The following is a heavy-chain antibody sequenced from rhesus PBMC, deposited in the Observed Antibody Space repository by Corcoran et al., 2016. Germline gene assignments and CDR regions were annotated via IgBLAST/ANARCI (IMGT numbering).Heavy chain of an antibody. CDR3: ARLSSYYFDY. J-gene: IGHJ4*01. CDR1: GYSISSGYG. CDR2: ISYSGLN. Sequence: QLQLQESGPGLVKPSETLSLTCAVSGYSISSGYGWSWIRQPPGKGLEWIGYISYSGLNSYNPSLKVRVTISRDTSKNQFSLKLSAVTAADTAVYYCARLSSYYFDYWGQGVLVTVSS. V-gene: IGHV4-122*02.